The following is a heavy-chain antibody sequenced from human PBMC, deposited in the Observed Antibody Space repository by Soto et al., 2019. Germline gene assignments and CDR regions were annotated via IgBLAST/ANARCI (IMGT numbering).Heavy chain of an antibody. CDR1: GFTFSSYG. V-gene: IGHV3-30*03. CDR3: ARVMGSYGYEYFDY. D-gene: IGHD5-18*01. J-gene: IGHJ4*02. CDR2: ISYDGSNK. Sequence: GGSLRLSCAASGFTFSSYGMHWVRQAPGKGLEWVAVISYDGSNKYYADSVKGRFTISRDNSKNTLYLQMNSLRAEDTAVYYCARVMGSYGYEYFDYWGQGTLVTVSS.